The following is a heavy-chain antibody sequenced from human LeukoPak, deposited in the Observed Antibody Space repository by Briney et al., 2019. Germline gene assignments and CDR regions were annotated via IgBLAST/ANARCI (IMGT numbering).Heavy chain of an antibody. CDR1: GFTFSSYW. CDR2: IKQDGSEK. V-gene: IGHV3-7*01. Sequence: GGSLRLSCAASGFTFSSYWMSWVRQAPGKGLEWVANIKQDGSEKYYVDSVKGRFTISRDNAKNSLYLQMNSLRAEDTAVYYCARDGGYDSSGYYKYWGQGTLVTVSS. CDR3: ARDGGYDSSGYYKY. D-gene: IGHD3-22*01. J-gene: IGHJ4*02.